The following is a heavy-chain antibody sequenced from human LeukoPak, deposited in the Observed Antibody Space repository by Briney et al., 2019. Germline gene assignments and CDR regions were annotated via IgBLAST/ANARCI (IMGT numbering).Heavy chain of an antibody. CDR2: IYYSGST. D-gene: IGHD6-13*01. Sequence: PSETLSLTCTVSGGSISSYYWSWIRQPPGKGLEWIGYIYYSGSTNYNPSLKSRVNISVDTSKNQFSLKLSSVTAADTAVYYCARAAAAAGNWFDPWGQGTLVTVSS. CDR1: GGSISSYY. CDR3: ARAAAAAGNWFDP. J-gene: IGHJ5*02. V-gene: IGHV4-59*01.